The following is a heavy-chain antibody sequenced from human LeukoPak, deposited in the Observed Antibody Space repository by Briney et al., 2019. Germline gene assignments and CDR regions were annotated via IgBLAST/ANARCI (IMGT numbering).Heavy chain of an antibody. CDR2: ISSSGSSI. CDR1: SFTFSTYE. D-gene: IGHD2-21*02. V-gene: IGHV3-48*03. Sequence: PGGSLRLSCAASSFTFSTYEMNWVRQAPGKGLEWVSYISSSGSSIYYADSVKGRFTISRDNAKNSLYLQMNSLRVEDTALYYCARLHRDEKYYYFVMDVWGQGTTVTVSS. CDR3: ARLHRDEKYYYFVMDV. J-gene: IGHJ6*02.